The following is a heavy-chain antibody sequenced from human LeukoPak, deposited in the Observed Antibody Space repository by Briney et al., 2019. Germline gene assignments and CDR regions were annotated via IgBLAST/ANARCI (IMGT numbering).Heavy chain of an antibody. J-gene: IGHJ4*02. CDR3: AVGPNSSGPVDY. V-gene: IGHV3-21*01. D-gene: IGHD6-19*01. Sequence: VGSLRLSCAASGFTFSSYSMNWVRQAPGKGLEWVSSISSSSSYIYYADSVKGRFTISRDNAKNSLYLQMNSLRAEDTAVYYCAVGPNSSGPVDYWGQGTLVTVSS. CDR1: GFTFSSYS. CDR2: ISSSSSYI.